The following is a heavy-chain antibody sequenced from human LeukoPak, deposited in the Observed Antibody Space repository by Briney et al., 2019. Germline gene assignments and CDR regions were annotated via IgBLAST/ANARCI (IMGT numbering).Heavy chain of an antibody. CDR2: IYYSGST. J-gene: IGHJ4*02. CDR1: GGSISSSSYY. Sequence: SETLSLTCTVSGGSISSSSYYWSWIRQHPGKGLEWIGYIYYSGSTYYNPSLKSRVTISVDTSKNQFSLKLSSVTAADTAVYYCARDPFVVVSPAGYDYWGQGTLVTVSS. V-gene: IGHV4-31*03. D-gene: IGHD3-22*01. CDR3: ARDPFVVVSPAGYDY.